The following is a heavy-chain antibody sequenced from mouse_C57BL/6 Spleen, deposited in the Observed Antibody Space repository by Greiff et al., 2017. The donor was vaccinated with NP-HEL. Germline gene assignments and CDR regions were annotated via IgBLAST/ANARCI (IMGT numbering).Heavy chain of an antibody. CDR2: ISSGSSTI. V-gene: IGHV5-17*01. D-gene: IGHD1-1*01. CDR1: GFTFSDYG. CDR3: ERYACGSRDAMDY. Sequence: EVQLVESGGGLVKPGGSLKLSCAASGFTFSDYGMHWVRQAPEKGLEWVAYISSGSSTIYYADTVKGRFTISRDNAKNTLFMQMTSLRSEDTAMYDVERYACGSRDAMDYWGQGTAVTVSS. J-gene: IGHJ4*01.